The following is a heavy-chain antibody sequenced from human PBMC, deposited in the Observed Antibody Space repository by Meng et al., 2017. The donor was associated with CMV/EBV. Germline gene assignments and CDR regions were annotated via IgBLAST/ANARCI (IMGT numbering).Heavy chain of an antibody. J-gene: IGHJ5*02. V-gene: IGHV1-8*01. Sequence: ASVKVSCKASGYTFTSYDINWVRQATGQGLEWMGWMNPNSGNTGYAQKFQGRVTMTRNTSVSTAYMELSSLRSEDTAVYYCARGLDPTTVENWFDPWGQGTLVTVSS. CDR2: MNPNSGNT. CDR1: GYTFTSYD. D-gene: IGHD4-23*01. CDR3: ARGLDPTTVENWFDP.